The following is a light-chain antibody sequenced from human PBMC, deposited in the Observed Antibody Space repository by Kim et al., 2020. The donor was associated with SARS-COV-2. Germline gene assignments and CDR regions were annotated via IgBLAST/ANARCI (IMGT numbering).Light chain of an antibody. CDR1: SSNIGNNY. J-gene: IGLJ2*01. CDR2: DNN. Sequence: GQKVTISCSGSSSNIGNNYVSWYQQLPGTAPKLLIYDNNKRPSGIPDRFSGPKSGTSATLGITGLQTGDEADYYCGTWDSSLSAGVFGGGTQLTVL. CDR3: GTWDSSLSAGV. V-gene: IGLV1-51*01.